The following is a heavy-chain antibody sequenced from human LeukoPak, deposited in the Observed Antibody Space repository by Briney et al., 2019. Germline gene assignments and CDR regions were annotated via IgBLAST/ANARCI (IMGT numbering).Heavy chain of an antibody. Sequence: ASVKVSCKASGYTFTDYYMHWVRQAPGQGLEWMGWINPNSRGTDSAQKFQGRFSMTRDTSISTAYMELSRLRSGDTAVYYCARRAREYSHDAFDIWGQGTMVTVSS. D-gene: IGHD5-18*01. J-gene: IGHJ3*02. CDR3: ARRAREYSHDAFDI. CDR2: INPNSRGT. CDR1: GYTFTDYY. V-gene: IGHV1-2*02.